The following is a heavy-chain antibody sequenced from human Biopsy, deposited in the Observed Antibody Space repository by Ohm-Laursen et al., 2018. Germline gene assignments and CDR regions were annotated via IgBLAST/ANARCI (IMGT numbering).Heavy chain of an antibody. Sequence: ATVKISCNASGDAFLGYYLHWVRHAPGQGLEWMGSIYPNSGDTDFAQKFQGRVSMTRDTSVSTAYLELSSLRSDDTAIYYCARDLLEWSLPSWGQGTLVTVSS. D-gene: IGHD3-3*01. CDR2: IYPNSGDT. CDR3: ARDLLEWSLPS. J-gene: IGHJ4*02. CDR1: GDAFLGYY. V-gene: IGHV1-2*02.